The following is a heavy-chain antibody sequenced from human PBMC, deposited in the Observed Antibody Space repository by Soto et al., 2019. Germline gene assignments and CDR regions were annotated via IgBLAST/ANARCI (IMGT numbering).Heavy chain of an antibody. J-gene: IGHJ5*02. CDR1: RGAIGSHY. CDR3: ARGQRFSDWFDP. CDR2: IYGSGST. D-gene: IGHD3-3*01. Sequence: PSETLSLTCTISRGAIGSHYWTWIRQPAGKGLEWIGRIYGSGSTKYNPSLQSRVTMSLDTSKNQFSLRLESVTAADTAVYYCARGQRFSDWFDPWGQGTLVTVSS. V-gene: IGHV4-4*07.